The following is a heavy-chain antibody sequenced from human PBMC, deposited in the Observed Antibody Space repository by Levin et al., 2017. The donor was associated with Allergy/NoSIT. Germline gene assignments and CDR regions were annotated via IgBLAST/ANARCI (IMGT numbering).Heavy chain of an antibody. J-gene: IGHJ4*02. CDR1: GFTFSSYS. Sequence: PGGSLRLSCAASGFTFSSYSMNWVRQAPGKGLEWVSSISSNSNYIYYADSVKGRFTISRDNAKNSLYLQMNSLRAEDTAVYYCARGGGGYGAYDPLGPDYWGRGTLVTVSS. CDR3: ARGGGGYGAYDPLGPDY. D-gene: IGHD5-12*01. CDR2: ISSNSNYI. V-gene: IGHV3-21*01.